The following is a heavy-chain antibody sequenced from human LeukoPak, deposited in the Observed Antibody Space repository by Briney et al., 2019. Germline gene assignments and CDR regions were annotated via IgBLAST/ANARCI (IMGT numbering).Heavy chain of an antibody. CDR2: IYTSGST. D-gene: IGHD3-10*01. J-gene: IGHJ4*02. CDR3: ARAGVYGSGSYYGY. V-gene: IGHV4-61*02. CDR1: GGSISSGSDY. Sequence: PSETLSLTCTVSGGSISSGSDYWNWIRQPAGKGLEWIGRIYTSGSTNYNPSLKSRVTISVDTSKNQFSLKLSSVTAADTAVYYCARAGVYGSGSYYGYWGQGTLVTVSS.